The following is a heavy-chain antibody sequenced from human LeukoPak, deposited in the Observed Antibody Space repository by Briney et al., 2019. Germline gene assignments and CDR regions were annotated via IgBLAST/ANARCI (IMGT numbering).Heavy chain of an antibody. CDR3: ARDSGSFNWFDP. J-gene: IGHJ5*02. CDR2: IYYSGST. D-gene: IGHD6-25*01. CDR1: GDSISSSSYY. V-gene: IGHV4-39*07. Sequence: SETLSLTCTVSGDSISSSSYYWGWIRQPPGKGLEWIGSIYYSGSTYYNPSLKSRVTISVDTSKNQFSLKLSSVTAADTAVYYCARDSGSFNWFDPWGQGTLVTVSS.